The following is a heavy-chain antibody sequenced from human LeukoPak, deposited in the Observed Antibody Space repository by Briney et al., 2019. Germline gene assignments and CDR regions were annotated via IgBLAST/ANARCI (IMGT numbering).Heavy chain of an antibody. J-gene: IGHJ4*02. CDR1: GYTFTDYY. CDR3: ARGFPPRRQYDSSGYYSYYFDY. CDR2: ISAYNGNT. D-gene: IGHD3-22*01. V-gene: IGHV1-18*04. Sequence: WASVKVSCKTSGYTFTDYYIHWVRQAPGQGLEWMGWISAYNGNTHSAQKLQGRVTMTTDTSTSTAYMELRSLRSDDTAVYYCARGFPPRRQYDSSGYYSYYFDYWGQGTLVTVFS.